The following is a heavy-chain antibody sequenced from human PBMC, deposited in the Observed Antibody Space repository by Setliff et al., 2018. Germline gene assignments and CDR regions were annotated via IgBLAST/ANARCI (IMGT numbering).Heavy chain of an antibody. CDR3: ARDFYSYGSRSYYKTNLDY. J-gene: IGHJ4*02. D-gene: IGHD3-10*01. Sequence: SPRLSCAASGFTFSGYWMSWVRQAPGKGLEWVANIKQDGSDIYYLDSVKGRFTISRDNAKNSLYLQMNSLRAEDTAVYYCARDFYSYGSRSYYKTNLDYWGQGTQVTVSS. CDR1: GFTFSGYW. CDR2: IKQDGSDI. V-gene: IGHV3-7*01.